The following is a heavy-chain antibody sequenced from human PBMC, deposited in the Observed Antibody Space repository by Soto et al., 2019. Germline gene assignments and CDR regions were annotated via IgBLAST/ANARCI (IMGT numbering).Heavy chain of an antibody. CDR2: VYYSGNT. V-gene: IGHV4-31*02. CDR3: AARSGGVWLSFAS. Sequence: WTWIRQHPGKGLEWIGYVYYSGNTYYHPSLKSRLTISLDTSKKQFSLKLTSVTAADTAVYFCAARSGGVWLSFASWRQGMRVNVSS. J-gene: IGHJ4*02. D-gene: IGHD3-9*01.